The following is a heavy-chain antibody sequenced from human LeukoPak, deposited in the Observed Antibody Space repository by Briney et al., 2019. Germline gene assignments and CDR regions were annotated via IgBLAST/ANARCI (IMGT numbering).Heavy chain of an antibody. J-gene: IGHJ4*02. Sequence: VGSLRLSCAASGFSFSSYEMNWVRQAPGKGLEWVSYISSSGSPIYYADSVKGRFTISRDNAKNSLYLQMNSLRAEDTAVYFCAREGTGDLFDYWGQGTLVTVSS. CDR3: AREGTGDLFDY. CDR1: GFSFSSYE. CDR2: ISSSGSPI. D-gene: IGHD7-27*01. V-gene: IGHV3-48*03.